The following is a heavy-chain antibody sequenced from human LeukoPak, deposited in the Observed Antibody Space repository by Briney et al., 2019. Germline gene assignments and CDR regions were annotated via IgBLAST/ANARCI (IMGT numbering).Heavy chain of an antibody. D-gene: IGHD4-17*01. J-gene: IGHJ5*02. V-gene: IGHV1-69*13. Sequence: SVKVSCKASGGTFSSYAISWVRQAPGQGLEWMGGIIPIFGTANYAQKFQGRVTITADESTSTAYMELSSLRSDDTAVYYCARLFSSDYLQRSWGQGTLVTVSS. CDR3: ARLFSSDYLQRS. CDR1: GGTFSSYA. CDR2: IIPIFGTA.